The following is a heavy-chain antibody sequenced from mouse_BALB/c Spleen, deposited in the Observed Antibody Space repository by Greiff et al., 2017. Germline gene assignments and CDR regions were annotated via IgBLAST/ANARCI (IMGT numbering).Heavy chain of an antibody. D-gene: IGHD1-1*01. CDR2: IDPENGNT. J-gene: IGHJ3*01. CDR3: AKDGAYGSSYVAY. CDR1: GFNIKDYY. V-gene: IGHV14-1*02. Sequence: EVKLQESGAELVRPGALVKLSCKASGFNIKDYYMHWVKQRPEQGLEWIGWIDPENGNTIYDPKFQGKASITADTSSNTAYLQLSSLTSEDTAVYYCAKDGAYGSSYVAYWGQGTLVTVSA.